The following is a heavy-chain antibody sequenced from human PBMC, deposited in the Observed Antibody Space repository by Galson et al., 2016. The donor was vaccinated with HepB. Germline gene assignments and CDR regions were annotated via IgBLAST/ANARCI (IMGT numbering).Heavy chain of an antibody. Sequence: SLRLSCAVSGFSFNSYGMEWVRQAPGKGLEWVAIIWFDASNKYYGDSVKGRFTISRDNSKNTLYLQMNSLRAEDTAFYYCARQNRRTTVTSPLDYWGQGTLVTVSS. D-gene: IGHD4-17*01. J-gene: IGHJ4*02. CDR2: IWFDASNK. CDR1: GFSFNSYG. V-gene: IGHV3-33*01. CDR3: ARQNRRTTVTSPLDY.